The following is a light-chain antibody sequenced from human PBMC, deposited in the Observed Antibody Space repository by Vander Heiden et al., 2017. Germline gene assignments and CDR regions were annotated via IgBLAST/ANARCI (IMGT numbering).Light chain of an antibody. CDR3: QQSYTTPRT. Sequence: DIQMTQSPSSLSASVGDRVTVTCRASQTIRNSLNWYQQKPGTAPRLLLYASSTLQSGVPSRFSGGGSGTEFTLTISDLQPEDFATYFCQQSYTTPRTFGQGTKVEI. CDR2: ASS. V-gene: IGKV1-39*01. J-gene: IGKJ2*01. CDR1: QTIRNS.